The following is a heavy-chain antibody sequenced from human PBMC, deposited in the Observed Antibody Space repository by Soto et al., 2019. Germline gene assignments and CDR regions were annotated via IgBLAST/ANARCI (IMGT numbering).Heavy chain of an antibody. CDR2: ISYDGSNK. D-gene: IGHD2-2*01. CDR3: AKDRAIVVVPAAMNGMYV. V-gene: IGHV3-30*18. Sequence: QVQLVESGGGVVQPGRSLRLSCAASGFTFSSYGMHWVRQAPGKGLEWVAVISYDGSNKYYADSVKGRFTISRDNSKNTLYRQMNSLRAEDTAVYYCAKDRAIVVVPAAMNGMYVWGQGTTVTVSS. J-gene: IGHJ6*02. CDR1: GFTFSSYG.